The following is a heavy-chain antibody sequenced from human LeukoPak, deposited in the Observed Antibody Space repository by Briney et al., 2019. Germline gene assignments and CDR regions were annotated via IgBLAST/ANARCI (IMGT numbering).Heavy chain of an antibody. CDR3: ARASYYDSSGSNFDY. D-gene: IGHD3-22*01. CDR1: GGTFSSYA. J-gene: IGHJ4*02. CDR2: IIPIFGTA. V-gene: IGHV1-69*05. Sequence: SVTVSCKASGGTFSSYAISWVRQAPGQGLEWMGGIIPIFGTANYAQKFQGRVTITTDESTSTAYMELSSLRSEDTAVYYCARASYYDSSGSNFDYWGQGTLVTVSS.